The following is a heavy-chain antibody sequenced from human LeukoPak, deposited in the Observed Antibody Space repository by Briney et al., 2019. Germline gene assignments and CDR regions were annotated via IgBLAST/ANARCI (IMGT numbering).Heavy chain of an antibody. D-gene: IGHD3-22*01. CDR2: IRYDGSNK. CDR3: ARDHHRRLYDSQARDTFDI. CDR1: GFTFRSYG. V-gene: IGHV3-30*02. Sequence: PGGSLRLSCAASGFTFRSYGMHWVRQAPGKGLEWVAFIRYDGSNKYYADSVKGRFTISRDNSKNTLYLQMNSLRAEDTAVYYCARDHHRRLYDSQARDTFDIWGQGTMVTVSS. J-gene: IGHJ3*02.